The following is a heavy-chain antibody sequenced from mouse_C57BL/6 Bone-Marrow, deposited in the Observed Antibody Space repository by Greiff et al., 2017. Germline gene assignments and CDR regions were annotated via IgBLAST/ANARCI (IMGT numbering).Heavy chain of an antibody. Sequence: EVKLVESGGGLVQPGGSLKLSCAASGFTFSDYYMYWVRQTPEKRLEWVAYISNGGGSTYYPDTVKGRFTISRDNAKNTLYLQMSRLKSEDTAMYYCARHGRHFDYWGQGTTLTVSS. CDR1: GFTFSDYY. D-gene: IGHD1-2*01. J-gene: IGHJ2*01. CDR2: ISNGGGST. CDR3: ARHGRHFDY. V-gene: IGHV5-12*01.